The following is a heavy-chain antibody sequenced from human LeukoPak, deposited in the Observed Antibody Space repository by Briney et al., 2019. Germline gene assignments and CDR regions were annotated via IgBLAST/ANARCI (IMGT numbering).Heavy chain of an antibody. J-gene: IGHJ4*02. CDR2: IDSSASTT. V-gene: IGHV3-48*04. Sequence: PGGSLRLSCTASKFYFSTYDMNWVRQVPGKGLEWVSYIDSSASTTYYAGSVQGRFTVSRDNAKNTLYLQMNSLRAEDTAVYYCTRDRGLVVVPAAPDYWGQGTLVTVSS. CDR1: KFYFSTYD. D-gene: IGHD2-2*01. CDR3: TRDRGLVVVPAAPDY.